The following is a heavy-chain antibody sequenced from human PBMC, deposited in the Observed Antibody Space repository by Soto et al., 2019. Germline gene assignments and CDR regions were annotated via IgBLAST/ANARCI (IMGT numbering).Heavy chain of an antibody. CDR1: GGSTSSSSYY. J-gene: IGHJ6*02. CDR2: IYYSGST. Sequence: SETLSLTCTVSGGSTSSSSYYWGWIRQPPGKGLEWIGSIYYSGSTYYNPSLKSRVTISVDTSKNQFSLKLSSVTAADTAVYYCARSTPLVVVTSYYYYGMDVWGQGTTVTVSS. D-gene: IGHD3-22*01. V-gene: IGHV4-39*01. CDR3: ARSTPLVVVTSYYYYGMDV.